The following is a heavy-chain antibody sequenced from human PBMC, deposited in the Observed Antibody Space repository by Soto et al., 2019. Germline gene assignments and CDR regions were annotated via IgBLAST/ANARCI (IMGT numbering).Heavy chain of an antibody. V-gene: IGHV5-51*01. D-gene: IGHD2-8*01. Sequence: GESLKISCKGSVYSFPSYWIGWVRQMPGKGRELMGIFYPGYSDTRYSPSLQCQVTIPADKSISTSYLQWSSLKASDTAMYYCARLSGCNNGVCYKFDYWGQGPLVTVSS. CDR1: VYSFPSYW. J-gene: IGHJ4*02. CDR2: FYPGYSDT. CDR3: ARLSGCNNGVCYKFDY.